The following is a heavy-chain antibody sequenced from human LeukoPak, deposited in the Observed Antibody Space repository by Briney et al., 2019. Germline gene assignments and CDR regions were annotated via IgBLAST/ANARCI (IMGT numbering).Heavy chain of an antibody. J-gene: IGHJ4*02. Sequence: GGSLRLSCAASGFSFSSYAMFWVRQAPRTGMEWVSAISGSGGSTYYADSVKGRFTISRDNSKNTLYLQMNSLRAEDTAVYYCAKDTQMVKWGQGTLVTVSS. CDR2: ISGSGGST. D-gene: IGHD5-18*01. V-gene: IGHV3-23*01. CDR1: GFSFSSYA. CDR3: AKDTQMVK.